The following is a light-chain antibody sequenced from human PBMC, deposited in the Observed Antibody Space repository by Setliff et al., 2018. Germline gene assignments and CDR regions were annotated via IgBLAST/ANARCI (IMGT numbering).Light chain of an antibody. J-gene: IGLJ2*01. V-gene: IGLV2-14*03. CDR2: EVS. CDR3: SSYSSSNTRVI. CDR1: SSDIGGYNY. Sequence: QSALAQPASVSGSPGQSITISCTGTSSDIGGYNYVSWYQQHPGKAPKVLISEVSDRPSGISSRFSGSKSGDTASLTISGLQAEDEADYYCSSYSSSNTRVIFGGGTKVT.